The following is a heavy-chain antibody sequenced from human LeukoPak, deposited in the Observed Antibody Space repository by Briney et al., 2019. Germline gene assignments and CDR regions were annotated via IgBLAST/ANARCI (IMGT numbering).Heavy chain of an antibody. CDR3: ARLYSTGCYGGPDY. CDR2: ISWNSFSI. Sequence: GGSLRLSCAASGFSFEDFAMYWVRQAPGKGLEWVSGISWNSFSIGYADFVKGRFTVSRDNAKNSLFLQVSSLRVEDTAVYYCARLYSTGCYGGPDYWGQGTLVAVSS. CDR1: GFSFEDFA. J-gene: IGHJ4*02. V-gene: IGHV3-9*01. D-gene: IGHD6-19*01.